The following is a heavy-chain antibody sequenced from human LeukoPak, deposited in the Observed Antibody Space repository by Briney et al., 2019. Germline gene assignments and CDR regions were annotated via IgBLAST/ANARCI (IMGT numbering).Heavy chain of an antibody. D-gene: IGHD3-3*01. V-gene: IGHV3-7*03. CDR1: GFTFGKYW. Sequence: GGSQRLSCVASGFTFGKYWMSWVSQAPGKGLEWVANIKLDGSEKNYVDSVKGRFTISRDNTKNSLYLQMNSLRAEDTAVFYCARDQYDTWSRRGNFDSWGQGTLVIVPS. CDR3: ARDQYDTWSRRGNFDS. CDR2: IKLDGSEK. J-gene: IGHJ4*02.